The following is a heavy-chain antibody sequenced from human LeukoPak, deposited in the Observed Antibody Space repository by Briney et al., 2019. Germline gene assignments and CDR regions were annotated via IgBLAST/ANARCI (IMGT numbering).Heavy chain of an antibody. V-gene: IGHV1-46*01. Sequence: GASVKVSCKASGYTFTSYYMHWVRQAPGQGLEWMGIINPSGGSTSYAQKFQGRVTMTRDTSTSTVYMELSSLRSEDTAVYYCARELHIVVVPAATHFDYWGQGTLVTVSS. J-gene: IGHJ4*02. CDR3: ARELHIVVVPAATHFDY. D-gene: IGHD2-2*01. CDR1: GYTFTSYY. CDR2: INPSGGST.